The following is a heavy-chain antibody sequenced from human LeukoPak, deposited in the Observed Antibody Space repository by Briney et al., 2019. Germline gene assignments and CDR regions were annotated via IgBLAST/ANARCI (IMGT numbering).Heavy chain of an antibody. D-gene: IGHD6-13*01. CDR2: FYYSGNT. CDR3: ALIRPLAAAAQGY. V-gene: IGHV4-39*01. Sequence: SETLSLPCTVSGGSISSSDYYWGWIRRPPRKRLAWIGSFYYSGNTYYNPSLKSRVTISVDTSKNQFSLKLSSVTAADTAVYYCALIRPLAAAAQGYWGQGTLVIVSA. J-gene: IGHJ4*02. CDR1: GGSISSSDYY.